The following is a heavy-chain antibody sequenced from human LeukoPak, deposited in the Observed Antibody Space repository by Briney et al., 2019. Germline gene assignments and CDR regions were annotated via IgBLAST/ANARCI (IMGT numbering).Heavy chain of an antibody. J-gene: IGHJ4*02. CDR2: IHSSGST. D-gene: IGHD5-12*01. V-gene: IGHV4-59*12. CDR1: GGSLTNYF. Sequence: SETLSLTCTVSGGSLTNYFWSWIRQPPGTGLEWIGYIHSSGSTNYNPSFKSRVTISVDRSKNQFSLKLSSVTAADTAVYYCARVSGYEDFDYWGQGTLVTVSS. CDR3: ARVSGYEDFDY.